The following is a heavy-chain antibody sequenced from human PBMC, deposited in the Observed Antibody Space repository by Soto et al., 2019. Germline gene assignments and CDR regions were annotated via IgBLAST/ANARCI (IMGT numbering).Heavy chain of an antibody. CDR2: ISAHNGKT. CDR3: ARGRYGDY. D-gene: IGHD4-17*01. Sequence: QAHLVQSGPEVKEPGASVKVSCKGSGYIFTSYGIAWVRQAPGQGLEWMGWISAHNGKTEYAQKFQGRVTVTRDTSTSTAYLELRSLRSDDTALYYCARGRYGDYWGQGALVTVSS. CDR1: GYIFTSYG. J-gene: IGHJ4*02. V-gene: IGHV1-18*01.